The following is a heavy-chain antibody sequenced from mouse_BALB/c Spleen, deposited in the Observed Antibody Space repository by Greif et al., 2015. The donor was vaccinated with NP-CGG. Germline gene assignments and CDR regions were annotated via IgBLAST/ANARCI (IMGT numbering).Heavy chain of an antibody. CDR1: GYTFTSYW. D-gene: IGHD4-1*01. Sequence: LQQSGSELVRPGASVKLSCKASGYTFTSYWMHWVKQRPGQGLEWIGNIYPGSGSTNYDEKFKSKATLTVDTSSSTAYMQPSSLTSEDSAVHYCTRLGDYWGQGTTLTVSS. CDR3: TRLGDY. J-gene: IGHJ2*01. CDR2: IYPGSGST. V-gene: IGHV1S22*01.